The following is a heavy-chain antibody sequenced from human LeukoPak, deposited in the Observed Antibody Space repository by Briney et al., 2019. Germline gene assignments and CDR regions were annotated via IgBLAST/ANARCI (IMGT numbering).Heavy chain of an antibody. V-gene: IGHV3-21*01. Sequence: GSLRPSCAASGFTFSSYSMNWVRQAPGEGLEWVSSISSSGSFIYYADSVKGRFTISRDNARNSLFLQMNSLRAEDTAVYYCARDLRYCSSASCSENGAFDIWGQGTMVTVSS. CDR2: ISSSGSFI. CDR1: GFTFSSYS. CDR3: ARDLRYCSSASCSENGAFDI. J-gene: IGHJ3*02. D-gene: IGHD2-2*01.